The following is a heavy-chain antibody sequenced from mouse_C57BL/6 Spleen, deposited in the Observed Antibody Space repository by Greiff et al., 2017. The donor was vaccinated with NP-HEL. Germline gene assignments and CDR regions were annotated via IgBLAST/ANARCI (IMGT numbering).Heavy chain of an antibody. CDR2: IYPGDGDT. V-gene: IGHV1-82*01. CDR3: ARFYDYDEGVGAMDY. J-gene: IGHJ4*01. CDR1: GYSFSSSW. Sequence: VQLQQSGPELVKPGASVKISCKASGYSFSSSWMNWVKQRPGKGLEWIGRIYPGDGDTNYNGKFKGKATLTADKSSSTAYMQRSSLTSEDSAVYFCARFYDYDEGVGAMDYWGQGTSVTVSS. D-gene: IGHD2-4*01.